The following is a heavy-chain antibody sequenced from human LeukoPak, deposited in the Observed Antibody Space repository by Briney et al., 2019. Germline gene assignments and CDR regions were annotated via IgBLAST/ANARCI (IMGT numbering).Heavy chain of an antibody. J-gene: IGHJ4*02. CDR2: ISGSG. CDR1: GFTFSSCA. V-gene: IGHV3-23*01. D-gene: IGHD1-26*01. CDR3: AKGGPTGSNYFDF. Sequence: GGSLRLSCAASGFTFSSCAMSWVRQAPGKGLEWVSVISGSGYYADSVKGPFTVSRDNSKTTLYLQMNSLRADDTAVYYCAKGGPTGSNYFDFWGQGTLVTVSS.